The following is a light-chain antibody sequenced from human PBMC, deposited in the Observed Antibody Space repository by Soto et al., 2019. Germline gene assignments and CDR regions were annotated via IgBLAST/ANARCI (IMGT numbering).Light chain of an antibody. CDR2: DAS. CDR3: QQLTDSPPQWT. CDR1: QSISSY. V-gene: IGKV3-11*01. J-gene: IGKJ1*01. Sequence: EVVLTQSPDTLSLPPGERATLSCRASQSISSYLAWYQQKPGQAPRLLIYDASSRATGIPARFSGSGSGTDFTLTISCLEPEDFAVYYCQQLTDSPPQWTFGQGTKVEIK.